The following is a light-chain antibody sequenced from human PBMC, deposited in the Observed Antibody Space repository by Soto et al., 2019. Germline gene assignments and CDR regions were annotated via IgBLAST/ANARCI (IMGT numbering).Light chain of an antibody. Sequence: EIVMTQSPSTLSRSPLERATLSCRASQTIDNTLAWYQRKPGQAPRLLIYDASTRATGVPARFSGSGSGTDFTLTISSLEPEDFAVYYCQQRSNWPPTWTFGQGTKVDIK. CDR2: DAS. V-gene: IGKV3-11*01. J-gene: IGKJ1*01. CDR3: QQRSNWPPTWT. CDR1: QTIDNT.